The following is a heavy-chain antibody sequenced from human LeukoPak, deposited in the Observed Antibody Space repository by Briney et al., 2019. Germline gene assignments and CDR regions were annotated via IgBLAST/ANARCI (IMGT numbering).Heavy chain of an antibody. J-gene: IGHJ3*02. CDR3: ARDNMVRGVIIKEDAFDI. CDR1: GGTFSSYA. V-gene: IGHV1-69*13. Sequence: SVKVSCKASGGTFSSYAISWVRQAPGQGLEWMGGIIPIFGTANYAQKFQGRVTITADESTSTAYMELSSLRSEDTAVYYCARDNMVRGVIIKEDAFDIWGQGTMVTVSS. CDR2: IIPIFGTA. D-gene: IGHD3-10*01.